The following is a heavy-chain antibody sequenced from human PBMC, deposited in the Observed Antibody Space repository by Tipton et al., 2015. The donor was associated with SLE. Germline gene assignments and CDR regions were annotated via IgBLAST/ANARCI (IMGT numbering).Heavy chain of an antibody. CDR1: GGSVRSSS. Sequence: TLSLTCSVSGGSVRSSSWSWIRQPPGKGLEWIGYISDGGSTNYNPSLKSRITISVDTAKRQFSLRLRSVTAADTAVYFCARGTTVTRLDYWGQGTLVTVSS. V-gene: IGHV4-59*02. J-gene: IGHJ4*02. CDR3: ARGTTVTRLDY. CDR2: ISDGGST. D-gene: IGHD4-17*01.